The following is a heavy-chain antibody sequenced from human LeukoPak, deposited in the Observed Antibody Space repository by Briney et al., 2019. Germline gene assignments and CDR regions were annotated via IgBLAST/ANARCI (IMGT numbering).Heavy chain of an antibody. J-gene: IGHJ4*02. CDR2: ISGQTGKT. Sequence: ASVKVSCKASGYTFTSYGISWVRQATGRGLEWMGWISGQTGKTKQAQKFQGRITLTTDSATNTAYMELRSLTSDDTAVYYCARDLAFPGSYGSAEFYFDFWGQGALVTVSS. D-gene: IGHD1-26*01. CDR3: ARDLAFPGSYGSAEFYFDF. V-gene: IGHV1-18*01. CDR1: GYTFTSYG.